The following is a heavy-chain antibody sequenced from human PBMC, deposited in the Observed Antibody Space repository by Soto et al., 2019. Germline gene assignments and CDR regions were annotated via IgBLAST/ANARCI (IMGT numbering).Heavy chain of an antibody. CDR1: GGVISGYY. CDR3: ARHYGSGTYTFDY. J-gene: IGHJ4*02. D-gene: IGHD3-10*01. V-gene: IGHV4-59*01. CDR2: IRYSGNT. Sequence: SETLSLTCTVSGGVISGYYWSWIRQPPGKGLEYIGFIRYSGNTKYNPSLQSRVAFSVDTSKNQFSLRLSSVTAADTAIYYCARHYGSGTYTFDYWGRGTLVTVSS.